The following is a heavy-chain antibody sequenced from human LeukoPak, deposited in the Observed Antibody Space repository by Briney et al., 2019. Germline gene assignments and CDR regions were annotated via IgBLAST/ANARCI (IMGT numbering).Heavy chain of an antibody. CDR1: GFTFSSYA. V-gene: IGHV3-23*01. D-gene: IGHD5-18*01. J-gene: IGHJ3*02. CDR2: VSGSGGGT. CDR3: AKERVREYSYGHGAFDI. Sequence: GGSLTLSCAASGFTFSSYAMSWARHAPGKGLEWVSAVSGSGGGTYYADSVKGRFTVSRDNSMNTLYLQMNSLRAEDTAVYYCAKERVREYSYGHGAFDIWGQGTLVTVSS.